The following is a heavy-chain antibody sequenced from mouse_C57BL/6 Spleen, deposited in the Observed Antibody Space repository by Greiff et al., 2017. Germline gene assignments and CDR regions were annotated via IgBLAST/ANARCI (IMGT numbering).Heavy chain of an antibody. CDR2: IDPANGNT. CDR3: ARRDYDGSWFAY. Sequence: EVQLQQSVAELVRPGASVKLSCTASGFNIKNTYMHWVKQRPEQGLEWIGRIDPANGNTKYAPKFQGKATITADTSSNTAYLQRSSLTSYDTAIYYWARRDYDGSWFAYWGQGTLGTVSA. CDR1: GFNIKNTY. D-gene: IGHD2-4*01. J-gene: IGHJ3*01. V-gene: IGHV14-3*01.